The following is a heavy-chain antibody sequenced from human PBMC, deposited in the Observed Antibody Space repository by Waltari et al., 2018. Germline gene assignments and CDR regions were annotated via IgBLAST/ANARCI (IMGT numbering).Heavy chain of an antibody. CDR2: LRSDGGKY. CDR1: GFIFDNYG. D-gene: IGHD1-26*01. CDR3: TKEGAFGVTDAFDM. V-gene: IGHV3-30*02. J-gene: IGHJ3*02. Sequence: QGHLVESGGGVVQPGGSLRLSCAASGFIFDNYGMHWVRQAPGKGLEWLTFLRSDGGKYHYADSVKGRFTTSRDNSKNTLFLQMNSLRPEDTAVYYCTKEGAFGVTDAFDMWGQGTMVAVSS.